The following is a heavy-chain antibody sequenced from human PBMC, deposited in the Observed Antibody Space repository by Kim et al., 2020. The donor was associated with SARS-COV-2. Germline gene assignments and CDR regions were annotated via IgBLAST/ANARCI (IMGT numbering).Heavy chain of an antibody. J-gene: IGHJ6*02. CDR2: VSSNGGST. D-gene: IGHD2-15*01. CDR1: RFTFSSYA. V-gene: IGHV3-64*01. Sequence: GGSLRLSCAASRFTFSSYAMHWVRQAPGKGLEYVSGVSSNGGSTYYAISVKGRFTISRDNSKNTLYLQMGSLRAEDMAVYYCARSTSALYSYYGMDVWGQETTVTVSS. CDR3: ARSTSALYSYYGMDV.